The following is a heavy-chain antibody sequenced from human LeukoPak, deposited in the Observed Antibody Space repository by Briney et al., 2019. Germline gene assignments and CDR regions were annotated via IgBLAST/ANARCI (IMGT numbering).Heavy chain of an antibody. J-gene: IGHJ1*01. Sequence: GGSLRLSCVASGVPIRKSWMSWVRQAPGKGLEWVANIHPDGSDQNYVDSVKGRFTISRDNAKNSLYLQINNLRAEDTAVYYCASTFPDCSDQDCALGGQGTLVTVSS. CDR1: GVPIRKSW. CDR3: ASTFPDCSDQDCAL. D-gene: IGHD2-15*01. V-gene: IGHV3-7*01. CDR2: IHPDGSDQ.